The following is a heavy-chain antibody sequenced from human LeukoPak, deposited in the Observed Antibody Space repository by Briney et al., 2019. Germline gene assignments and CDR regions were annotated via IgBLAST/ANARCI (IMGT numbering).Heavy chain of an antibody. V-gene: IGHV2-70*11. D-gene: IGHD4-23*01. CDR1: GFSLSTSGMC. J-gene: IGHJ4*02. Sequence: SGPTLVNPTQTLTLTCAFSGFSLSTSGMCVSWIRQPPGKALEWLARIDWDDDEHYSSSLKTRLTISKDTSKNQVVLTMTNMDTADTATYYCARISQVTVAAHFDYWGQGTLVTVSS. CDR2: IDWDDDE. CDR3: ARISQVTVAAHFDY.